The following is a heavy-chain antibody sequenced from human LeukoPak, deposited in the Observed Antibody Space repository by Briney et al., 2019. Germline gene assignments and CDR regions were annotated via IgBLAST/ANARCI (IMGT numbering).Heavy chain of an antibody. Sequence: GGSLRLSCAASGLTFSSYSMNWVSQARGKGLEWVSSISSSGSYIYYADSVKGRFTISRDNAKNSLYLQMNSLRAEDTAVYYCARELTHIVVVPAAPDWFDPWGQGTLVTVSS. D-gene: IGHD2-2*01. CDR2: ISSSGSYI. CDR3: ARELTHIVVVPAAPDWFDP. J-gene: IGHJ5*02. V-gene: IGHV3-21*01. CDR1: GLTFSSYS.